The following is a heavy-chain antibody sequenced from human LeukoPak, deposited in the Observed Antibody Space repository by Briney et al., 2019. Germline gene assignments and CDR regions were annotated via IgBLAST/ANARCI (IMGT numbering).Heavy chain of an antibody. V-gene: IGHV3-48*03. CDR3: ARDLYNSGRSGIREFDY. Sequence: GGSLRLSCAASGFTFSSYEVNWVRQAPGKGLEWVSYISSSGSTIYYADSVKGRFTISRDNAKNSLYLQMNSLRAEDTAVYYCARDLYNSGRSGIREFDYWGQGTLVTVSS. CDR1: GFTFSSYE. J-gene: IGHJ4*02. D-gene: IGHD5-12*01. CDR2: ISSSGSTI.